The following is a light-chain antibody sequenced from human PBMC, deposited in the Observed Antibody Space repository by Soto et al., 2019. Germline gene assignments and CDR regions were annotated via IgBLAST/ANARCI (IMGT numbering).Light chain of an antibody. CDR1: QTISSW. CDR2: KAS. J-gene: IGKJ1*01. CDR3: QHYYSYPEA. V-gene: IGKV1-5*03. Sequence: ETQLTQSPSTLSVSVGERATISCRASQTISSWLAWYRQIPGKAPKLLIYKASTLESGVPSRFSGSGSGTEFTLTISSLQPDDFATYYCQHYYSYPEAFGQGTKVDIK.